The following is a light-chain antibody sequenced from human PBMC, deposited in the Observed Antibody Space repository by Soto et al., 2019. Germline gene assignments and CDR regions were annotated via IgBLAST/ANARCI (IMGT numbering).Light chain of an antibody. CDR1: QSVLSSDHYENE. CDR2: YTS. V-gene: IGKV4-1*01. J-gene: IGKJ5*01. CDR3: QQFYSSPIT. Sequence: DIVMTQSPDSLAVSLGERATINCKSSQSVLSSDHYENEFAWYQQKPGHSPKLLIYYTSTRASGVPDRFCVSVSFTYFTLNISSLQAEDVAIYYCQQFYSSPITFGQGTRLEIK.